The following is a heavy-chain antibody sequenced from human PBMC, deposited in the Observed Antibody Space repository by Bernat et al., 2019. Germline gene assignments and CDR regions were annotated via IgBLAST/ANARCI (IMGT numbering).Heavy chain of an antibody. D-gene: IGHD4-23*01. CDR3: ASRTVVPRLDYYYYGMDV. J-gene: IGHJ6*02. Sequence: EVQLVETGGGLIQPGGSLRLSCAASGFTVSSNYMSWVRQAPGKGLEWVSVIYSGGSTYYADSVKGRFPISRDNSKNTLYLQMNSLRAEDTAVYYCASRTVVPRLDYYYYGMDVWGQGTTVTVSS. V-gene: IGHV3-53*02. CDR1: GFTVSSNY. CDR2: IYSGGST.